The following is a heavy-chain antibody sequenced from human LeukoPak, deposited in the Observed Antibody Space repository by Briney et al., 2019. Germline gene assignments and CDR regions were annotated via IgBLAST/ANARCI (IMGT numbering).Heavy chain of an antibody. CDR1: GGTFSSYA. D-gene: IGHD5-18*01. Sequence: SVKVSCKASGGTFSSYAISWVRQAPGQGLEWTGGIIPIFGTANYAQKFQGRVTITADKSTSTAYMELSSLRSEDTAVYYCARVRKDTAMVFDYWGQGTLVTVSS. CDR3: ARVRKDTAMVFDY. J-gene: IGHJ4*02. V-gene: IGHV1-69*06. CDR2: IIPIFGTA.